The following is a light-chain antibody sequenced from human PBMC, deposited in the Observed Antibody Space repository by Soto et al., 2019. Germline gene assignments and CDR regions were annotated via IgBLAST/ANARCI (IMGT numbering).Light chain of an antibody. V-gene: IGKV3-20*01. CDR3: QQYGRSLR. CDR1: QSVYSSY. J-gene: IGKJ5*01. Sequence: VLTGSPGPPYLSPGESATLSCRASQSVYSSYLAWYQQKPGQAPRLLIYGASSRATGIPDRFSGSGSGTDFTLTICRLEPEDIAVYYCQQYGRSLRFGEGTRLEI. CDR2: GAS.